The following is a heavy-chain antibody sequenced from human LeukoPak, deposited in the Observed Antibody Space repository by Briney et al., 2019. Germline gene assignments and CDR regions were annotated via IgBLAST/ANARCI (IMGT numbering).Heavy chain of an antibody. Sequence: GGSLRLSCAASGFTFSSYGMHWVRQAPGKGLEWVAFIRYDGSNKYYADSVKGRFTISRDNSKNTLYLQMNSLRAEDTAVYYCARAHIAYCSGGSCFAFDIWGQGTMVTVSS. J-gene: IGHJ3*02. CDR1: GFTFSSYG. D-gene: IGHD2-15*01. CDR2: IRYDGSNK. CDR3: ARAHIAYCSGGSCFAFDI. V-gene: IGHV3-30*02.